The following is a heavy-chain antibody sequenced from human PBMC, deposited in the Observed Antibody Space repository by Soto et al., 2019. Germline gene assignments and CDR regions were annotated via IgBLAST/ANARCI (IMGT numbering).Heavy chain of an antibody. CDR3: VRGTYCGASCYFARDY. CDR1: GDTSTTYV. V-gene: IGHV1-69*01. J-gene: IGHJ4*02. D-gene: IGHD2-21*01. CDR2: INPMSRTA. Sequence: VQLVQSGSEVKKPGSSVKVSCKASGDTSTTYVVSWVRQAPGNGLEWMGGINPMSRTAKYAEKYSGRVTITADEATKTVYLDLTTLRFEDTAVYFCVRGTYCGASCYFARDYWGQGTLVAVSS.